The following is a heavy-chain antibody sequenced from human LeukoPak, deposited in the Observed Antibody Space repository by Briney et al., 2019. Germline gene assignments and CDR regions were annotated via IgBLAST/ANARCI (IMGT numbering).Heavy chain of an antibody. CDR1: GYTFTGYY. CDR3: AMELGYCSSTSCYNQNWFDP. D-gene: IGHD2-2*02. CDR2: INPNSGGT. Sequence: ASVKVSCKASGYTFTGYYMHWVRQAPGQGLEWMGWINPNSGGTNYAQKFQGWVTMTRDTSISTAYMELSRLRSDDTAVYYCAMELGYCSSTSCYNQNWFDPWGQGTLVTVSS. V-gene: IGHV1-2*04. J-gene: IGHJ5*02.